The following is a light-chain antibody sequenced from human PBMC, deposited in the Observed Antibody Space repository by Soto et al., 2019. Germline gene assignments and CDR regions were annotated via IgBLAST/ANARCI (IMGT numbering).Light chain of an antibody. V-gene: IGKV2D-29*01. J-gene: IGKJ4*01. CDR2: EVS. Sequence: DIVMTQTPLSLSVTPGQPASISCKSSQSLLDSDGKTFLYWYVHKPGHPPQLLIYEVSNRFAGVPDRFSGSGSETDFTLEISRVEADDVEMYYCMQSLQLPLTFGGGTKVDI. CDR3: MQSLQLPLT. CDR1: QSLLDSDGKTF.